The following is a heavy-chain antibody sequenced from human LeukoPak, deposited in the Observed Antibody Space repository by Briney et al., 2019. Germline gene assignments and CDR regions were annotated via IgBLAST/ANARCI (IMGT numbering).Heavy chain of an antibody. CDR3: TTGRD. J-gene: IGHJ4*02. Sequence: PGGSLRLSCAASGFTLSNTWMSWVRQAPGKGLEWVGRIRSKTDAGTTDYAAPVKGRFTISRDDSINTLYLQMNDLQTEDAAVYYCTTGRDWGRGTLVTVSS. V-gene: IGHV3-15*01. CDR2: IRSKTDAGTT. CDR1: GFTLSNTW.